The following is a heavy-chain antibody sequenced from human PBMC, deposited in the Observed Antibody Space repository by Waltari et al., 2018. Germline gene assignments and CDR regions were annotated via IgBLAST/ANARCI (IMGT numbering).Heavy chain of an antibody. CDR2: IKQDGSER. Sequence: EVQLVESGGGLVQPGGSLRLSCAASGFTFSSDWMSWVRQAPGKGLGWGANIKQDGSERYDVDSVKGRFTISRDNAKNSRYLQMNSLRAEDTAMYYCARYSFWAFDYWGQGTLVTVSS. CDR3: ARYSFWAFDY. J-gene: IGHJ4*02. CDR1: GFTFSSDW. V-gene: IGHV3-7*01. D-gene: IGHD4-4*01.